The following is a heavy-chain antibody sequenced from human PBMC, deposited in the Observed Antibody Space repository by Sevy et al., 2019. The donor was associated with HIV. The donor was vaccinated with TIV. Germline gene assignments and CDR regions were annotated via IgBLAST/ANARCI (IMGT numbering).Heavy chain of an antibody. CDR3: ARDLPPSATTVSHFDY. V-gene: IGHV3-48*03. Sequence: GGSLRLSCVASGFIFSSYEMNWVRQAPGKGLEWVSYITNSGSCVYYSDSVRGRFTISRDNAKNSLFLQMNSLRAEDTALYYCARDLPPSATTVSHFDYWGRGTLVTVSS. D-gene: IGHD4-17*01. CDR1: GFIFSSYE. CDR2: ITNSGSCV. J-gene: IGHJ4*02.